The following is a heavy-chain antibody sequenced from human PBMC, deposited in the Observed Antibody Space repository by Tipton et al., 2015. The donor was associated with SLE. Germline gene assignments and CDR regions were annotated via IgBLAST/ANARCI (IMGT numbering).Heavy chain of an antibody. Sequence: TLFLTCAVYGGSFSGYYWSWIRQPPGKGLEWIGEINHSGSTNYNPSLKSRVTISVDTSKNQFSLKLSSVTAADTAVYYCARGRGSSSSGHYWGQGTLVTVSS. CDR2: INHSGST. V-gene: IGHV4-34*01. CDR1: GGSFSGYY. J-gene: IGHJ4*02. D-gene: IGHD6-6*01. CDR3: ARGRGSSSSGHY.